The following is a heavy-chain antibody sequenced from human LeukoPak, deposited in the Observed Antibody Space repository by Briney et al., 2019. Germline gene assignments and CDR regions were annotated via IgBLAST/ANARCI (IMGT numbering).Heavy chain of an antibody. Sequence: PGGSLRLSCTASGXTLGSYWVHWVRQAPGKGLVWVSRINSDGRSTSYADSVKGRFTISRDNAKNSLYLQMNSLRAEDTAVYYCARVYSRAFDIWGQGTMVTVSS. J-gene: IGHJ3*02. CDR3: ARVYSRAFDI. CDR2: INSDGRST. D-gene: IGHD6-13*01. CDR1: GXTLGSYW. V-gene: IGHV3-74*01.